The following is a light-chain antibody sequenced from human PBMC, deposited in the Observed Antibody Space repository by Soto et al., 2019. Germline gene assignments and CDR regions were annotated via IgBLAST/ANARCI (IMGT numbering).Light chain of an antibody. V-gene: IGKV3-15*01. CDR1: QGVTTN. J-gene: IGKJ1*01. Sequence: DIGITQSPYTLSVSPGERATLSCRAGQGVTTNFAWYQQKSGQSPRLLIYDVSIRATGVPARFSGTGSETDFTLTISGLEPEDFAVYYCQQYGSSPRTFGQGTKVDIK. CDR3: QQYGSSPRT. CDR2: DVS.